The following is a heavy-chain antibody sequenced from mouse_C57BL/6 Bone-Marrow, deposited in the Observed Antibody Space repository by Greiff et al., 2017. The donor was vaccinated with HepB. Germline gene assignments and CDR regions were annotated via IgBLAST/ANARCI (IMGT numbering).Heavy chain of an antibody. CDR1: GFTFSSYA. CDR3: TRDPGAMDY. Sequence: EVKLEESGEGLVKPGGSLKLSCAASGFTFSSYAMSWVGQTPEKRLEWVAYISSGGDYIYYADTVKGRFTISRDNARNTLYLQMSSLKSEDTAMYYCTRDPGAMDYWGQGTSVTVSS. J-gene: IGHJ4*01. V-gene: IGHV5-9-1*02. CDR2: ISSGGDYI.